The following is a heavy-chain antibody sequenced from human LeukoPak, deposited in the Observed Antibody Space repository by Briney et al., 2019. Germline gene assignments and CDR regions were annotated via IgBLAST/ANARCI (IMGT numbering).Heavy chain of an antibody. V-gene: IGHV4-39*01. Sequence: SETLSLTCAVSGGSIDSDNYYWGWIRRPPGKGLEWIGHMHYTGNTQHNPSLKSRVIISVDMSKNQFPLKLSSVTAADTAVYYCARVTRYPGIAVAGFDPWGQGTLVTVSS. J-gene: IGHJ5*02. CDR3: ARVTRYPGIAVAGFDP. D-gene: IGHD6-13*01. CDR1: GGSIDSDNYY. CDR2: MHYTGNT.